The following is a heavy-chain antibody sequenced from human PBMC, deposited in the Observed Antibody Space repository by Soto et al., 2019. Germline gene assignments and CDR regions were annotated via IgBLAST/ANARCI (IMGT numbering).Heavy chain of an antibody. D-gene: IGHD6-19*01. CDR1: SGSISSGDYS. Sequence: QLQLQESGSGLVKPSQTLSLTCVVSSGSISSGDYSWSWIRQPPGKGLEWIGYIFQSGNTYYNPSLKSRVTMSVDNSKNQFSLKLSSVTAADTAVYFCARALAGEHFDYWGQGTLVTVSS. CDR2: IFQSGNT. CDR3: ARALAGEHFDY. J-gene: IGHJ4*02. V-gene: IGHV4-30-2*01.